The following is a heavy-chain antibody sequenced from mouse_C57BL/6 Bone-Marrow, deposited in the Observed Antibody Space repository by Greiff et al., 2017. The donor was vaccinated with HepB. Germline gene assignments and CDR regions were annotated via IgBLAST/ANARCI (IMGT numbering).Heavy chain of an antibody. CDR1: GYTFTSYG. J-gene: IGHJ1*03. Sequence: QVQLKESGAELARPGASVKLSCKASGYTFTSYGISWVKQRTGQGLEWIGEIYPRSGNTYYNEKFKGKATLTADKSSSTAYMELRSLTSEDSAVYFCARGASFTTVVATNFDVWGTGTTVTVSS. CDR2: IYPRSGNT. V-gene: IGHV1-81*01. D-gene: IGHD1-1*01. CDR3: ARGASFTTVVATNFDV.